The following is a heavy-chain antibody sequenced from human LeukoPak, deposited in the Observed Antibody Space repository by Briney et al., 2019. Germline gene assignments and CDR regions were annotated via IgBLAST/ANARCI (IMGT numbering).Heavy chain of an antibody. V-gene: IGHV4-34*01. Sequence: SETLSLTCAVCGGSFSGYYWSWIRQPPGKGLEWIGEINHSGSTNYNPSLKSRVTISVDTSKNQFSLKLSSATAADTAVYYCARGRRNRRDSSGYPSFDYWGQGTLVTVSS. CDR2: INHSGST. CDR3: ARGRRNRRDSSGYPSFDY. D-gene: IGHD3-22*01. CDR1: GGSFSGYY. J-gene: IGHJ4*02.